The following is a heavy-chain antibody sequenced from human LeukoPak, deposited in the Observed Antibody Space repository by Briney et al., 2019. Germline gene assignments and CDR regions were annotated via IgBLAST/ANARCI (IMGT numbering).Heavy chain of an antibody. J-gene: IGHJ4*02. V-gene: IGHV3-66*01. D-gene: IGHD5-12*01. CDR2: IYSGGST. CDR3: ARVGDIGDFDY. Sequence: QTGGSLRLSCAASGFTVSSNYMSWVRQAPGKGLEWVSVIYSGGSTYYADSVKGRFTISRDNTKNTLYLQMNSLRAEDTAVYYCARVGDIGDFDYWGQGTLVTVSS. CDR1: GFTVSSNY.